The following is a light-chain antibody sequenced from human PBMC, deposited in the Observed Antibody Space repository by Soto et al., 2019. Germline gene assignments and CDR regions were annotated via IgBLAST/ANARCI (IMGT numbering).Light chain of an antibody. CDR1: QDISNY. Sequence: DIQMTQSPSSLSASVGDRVTITCRASQDISNYLAWYQQKPGKVPELLIYAASSLQSAVPSRFSGSGSGTDFTLTISSLQPEDFATYYCQQAYTFPFTFGPGTKVDIK. J-gene: IGKJ3*01. CDR3: QQAYTFPFT. V-gene: IGKV1-12*01. CDR2: AAS.